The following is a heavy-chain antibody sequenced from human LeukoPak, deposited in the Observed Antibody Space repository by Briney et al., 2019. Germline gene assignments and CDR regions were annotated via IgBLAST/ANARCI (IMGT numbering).Heavy chain of an antibody. V-gene: IGHV3-74*01. Sequence: GGSLRLSCAASGFTFSNYWMHWVRQAPGKGPVWVSRINTDGNITTYADSVKGRFSISRDNAKNTLYLQMNSLRADDTAVYYCARSDGDFDYWGRGTLVTVSS. CDR1: GFTFSNYW. CDR2: INTDGNIT. D-gene: IGHD3-10*01. CDR3: ARSDGDFDY. J-gene: IGHJ4*02.